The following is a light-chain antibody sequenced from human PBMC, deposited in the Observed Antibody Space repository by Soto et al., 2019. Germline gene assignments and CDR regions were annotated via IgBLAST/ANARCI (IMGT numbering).Light chain of an antibody. CDR3: QQYGSSPGT. J-gene: IGKJ1*01. V-gene: IGKV3-20*01. Sequence: EIVLTQSPGTLSLSPVEIATLSFTASQSVTKNNLNWYQQKPGQAPKLLIFGASIRATDIPDRFSGSGSGTDFTLTISRLEPEDFAVYYCQQYGSSPGTFGQGTKVDI. CDR2: GAS. CDR1: QSVTKNN.